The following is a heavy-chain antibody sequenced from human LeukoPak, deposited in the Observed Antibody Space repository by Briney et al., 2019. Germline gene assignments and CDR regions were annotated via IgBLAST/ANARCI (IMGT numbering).Heavy chain of an antibody. Sequence: PSETLSLTCTVSGGSISSYYWSWIRQPPGKGLEWIGYIYYSGSTNYNPSLKSRVTISVDTSKNQFSLKLSSVTAADTAVYYCARSNPTGAFDIWGQGTMLTVSS. V-gene: IGHV4-59*01. J-gene: IGHJ3*02. D-gene: IGHD1-14*01. CDR3: ARSNPTGAFDI. CDR2: IYYSGST. CDR1: GGSISSYY.